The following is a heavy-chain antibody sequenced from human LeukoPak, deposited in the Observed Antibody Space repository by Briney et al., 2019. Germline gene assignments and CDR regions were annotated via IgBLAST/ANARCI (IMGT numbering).Heavy chain of an antibody. CDR2: ISTYNGNT. J-gene: IGHJ5*02. D-gene: IGHD4-17*01. V-gene: IGHV1-18*01. Sequence: ASVKVSCKASGYTFTSYGISWVRQAPGQGLEWMGWISTYNGNTNYAQKLQGRVTVTTDTSTSTAYMELRSLRSDDTAVYYCARVEGTTVTTAGLDWFDPWGQGTLVTVSS. CDR1: GYTFTSYG. CDR3: ARVEGTTVTTAGLDWFDP.